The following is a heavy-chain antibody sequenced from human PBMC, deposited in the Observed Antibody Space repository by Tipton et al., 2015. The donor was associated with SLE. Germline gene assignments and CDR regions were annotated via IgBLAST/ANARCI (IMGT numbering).Heavy chain of an antibody. J-gene: IGHJ6*03. CDR3: ARDRRFLESFRAYYYMDV. CDR2: IYTGGST. D-gene: IGHD3-3*01. V-gene: IGHV4-61*09. Sequence: TLSLTCTVSGGSISSGDYLWSWIRQSAGKGLEWIGHIYTGGSTNYNSSLKSRVTISVDKSKNQFSLKLSSVTAADTAVYYCARDRRFLESFRAYYYMDVWGKGTTVTVSS. CDR1: GGSISSGDYL.